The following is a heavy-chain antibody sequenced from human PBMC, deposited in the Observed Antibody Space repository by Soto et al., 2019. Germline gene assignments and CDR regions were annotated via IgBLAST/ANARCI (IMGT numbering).Heavy chain of an antibody. CDR1: C. CDR2: IYYSGST. J-gene: IGHJ5*02. V-gene: IGHV4-39*01. D-gene: IGHD6-25*01. CDR3: ARRAPATAAVRTPAFHP. Sequence: CCCFKHQPPGKGLEWIGNIYYSGSTHYNPSLESRVTISVDTSKNQFSLRLRSVTAADTSVYYGARRAPATAAVRTPAFHPWGPGTLVTVSS.